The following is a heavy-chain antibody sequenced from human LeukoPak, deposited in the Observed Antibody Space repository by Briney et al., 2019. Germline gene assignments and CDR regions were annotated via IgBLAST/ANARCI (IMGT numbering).Heavy chain of an antibody. J-gene: IGHJ4*02. CDR2: IKSKTDGGTT. V-gene: IGHV3-15*01. CDR1: GFTFSNAW. Sequence: GGSLRLSCAASGFTFSNAWMSWVRQAPGKGLEWVGRIKSKTDGGTTDYAAPVKGRFTISRDDSKNTLYLQMNSLKTEDTAVYYCTTDLYEGAKGYDYWGQGTLVTVYS. CDR3: TTDLYEGAKGYDY. D-gene: IGHD1-26*01.